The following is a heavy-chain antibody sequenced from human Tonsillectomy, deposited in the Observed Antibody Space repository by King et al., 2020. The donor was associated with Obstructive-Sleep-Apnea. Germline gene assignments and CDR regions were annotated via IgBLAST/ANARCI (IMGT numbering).Heavy chain of an antibody. CDR2: IKSKTDGGTT. J-gene: IGHJ6*02. V-gene: IGHV3-15*01. Sequence: VQLVESGGGLVKPGGSLRLSCAASGFTFSNAWMSWVRQAPGKGLEWVGRIKSKTDGGTTDYAAPVKGRFTISRDDSKNTLYLQMNSLKTEDTAVYYCTTDQGAARTYDYYGMDVWGQGTTVTVSS. D-gene: IGHD6-13*01. CDR3: TTDQGAARTYDYYGMDV. CDR1: GFTFSNAW.